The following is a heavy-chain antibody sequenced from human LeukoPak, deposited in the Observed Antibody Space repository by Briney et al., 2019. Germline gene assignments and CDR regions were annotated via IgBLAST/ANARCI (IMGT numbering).Heavy chain of an antibody. J-gene: IGHJ4*02. CDR1: GGTFSSYA. CDR2: IIPIFGTA. CDR3: ASTRTLTGPTYY. D-gene: IGHD3-9*01. Sequence: ASVKVSCKASGGTFSSYAISWVRQAPGQGLEWMGGIIPIFGTANYAQKFQGRVTITADESTSTAYMELSSLRSEDTGLYYCASTRTLTGPTYYWGQGTLVTVSS. V-gene: IGHV1-69*13.